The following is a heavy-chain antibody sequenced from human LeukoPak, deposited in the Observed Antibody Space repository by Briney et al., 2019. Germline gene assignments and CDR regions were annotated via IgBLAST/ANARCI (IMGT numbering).Heavy chain of an antibody. J-gene: IGHJ4*02. CDR3: ARAAAGPTSFDY. D-gene: IGHD6-13*01. V-gene: IGHV4-34*01. CDR2: INHSGST. Sequence: SETLSLTCAVYGGSFSGYYWSWIRRPPGKGLEWIGEINHSGSTNYNPSLKSRVTISVDTSKNQFSLKLSSVTAADTAVYYCARAAAGPTSFDYWGQGTLVTVSS. CDR1: GGSFSGYY.